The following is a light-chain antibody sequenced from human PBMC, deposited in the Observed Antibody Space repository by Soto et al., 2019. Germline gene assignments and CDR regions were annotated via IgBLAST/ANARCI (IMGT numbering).Light chain of an antibody. V-gene: IGKV3-11*01. J-gene: IGKJ2*01. CDR3: QQRSNWPPYT. CDR2: DAS. Sequence: EIVLTQSPATLSLSPGERATLSCRASQSVSSYLAWYQQKPRQAPRLLIYDASNRATGIPARFSGSGSGTDFTLTISSLEAEDFAVDYCQQRSNWPPYTFGQGTQLEIK. CDR1: QSVSSY.